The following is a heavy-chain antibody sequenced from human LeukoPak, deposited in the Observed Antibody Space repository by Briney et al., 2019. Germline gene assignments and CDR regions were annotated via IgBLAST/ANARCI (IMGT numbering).Heavy chain of an antibody. CDR2: ISSSSSYI. Sequence: GGSLRLSCAASGFTFSSYSMNWVRQAPGKGLEWVSSISSSSSYIYYADSVKGRFTISRDNAKNSLYLQMNSLRAEDTAVYYCATLSTIFGVVSFVPDYWGQGTLVTVSS. CDR1: GFTFSSYS. D-gene: IGHD3-3*01. V-gene: IGHV3-21*01. CDR3: ATLSTIFGVVSFVPDY. J-gene: IGHJ4*02.